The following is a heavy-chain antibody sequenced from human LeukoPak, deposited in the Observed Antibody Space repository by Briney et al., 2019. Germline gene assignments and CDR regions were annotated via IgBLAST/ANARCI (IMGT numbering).Heavy chain of an antibody. CDR1: GFSFSSYW. D-gene: IGHD6-13*01. Sequence: GGPLRLSCAASGFSFSSYWMSWVRQAPGKGLEGGANIKQDGSEKYYVDSVKGGFTISRDNAKNSLYLQMNSLRAEDTAVYYCARDGWGPYSSTSDYWGQGTLVTVSS. CDR3: ARDGWGPYSSTSDY. J-gene: IGHJ4*02. V-gene: IGHV3-7*03. CDR2: IKQDGSEK.